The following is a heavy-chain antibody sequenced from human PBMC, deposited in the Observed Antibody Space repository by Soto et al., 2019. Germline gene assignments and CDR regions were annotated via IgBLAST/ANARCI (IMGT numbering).Heavy chain of an antibody. CDR3: AREWYDFWSGYSRYFDY. V-gene: IGHV4-59*12. CDR2: VYFSGST. CDR1: GGSISSYY. D-gene: IGHD3-3*01. J-gene: IGHJ4*02. Sequence: SETLSLTCTISGGSISSYYWSWIRQTPGKGLEWIGYVYFSGSTNYNPSLKSRVLISVDTSKNQFSLKLSSVTAADTAVYYCAREWYDFWSGYSRYFDYWGQGTLVTVSS.